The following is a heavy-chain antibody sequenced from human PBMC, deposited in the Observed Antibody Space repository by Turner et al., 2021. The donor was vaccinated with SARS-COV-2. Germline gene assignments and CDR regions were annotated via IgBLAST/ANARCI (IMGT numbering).Heavy chain of an antibody. D-gene: IGHD3-10*01. Sequence: QVQLVQSGAEVKKPGASVQVSCKASGYTFTSYDINWVRQANGQGLEWMGWMNPNRGNTGYEQKFQGRVTMTRNTSISTAYMELSSLRSEDTAVYYCARTFTLMVRVDYWGQGTLVTVSS. CDR1: GYTFTSYD. V-gene: IGHV1-8*01. CDR3: ARTFTLMVRVDY. J-gene: IGHJ4*02. CDR2: MNPNRGNT.